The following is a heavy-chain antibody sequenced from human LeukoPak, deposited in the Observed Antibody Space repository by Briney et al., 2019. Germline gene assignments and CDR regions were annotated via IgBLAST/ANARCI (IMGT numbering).Heavy chain of an antibody. J-gene: IGHJ6*03. CDR3: ARLTAAMFSGYYYMDV. CDR1: GYSFTSYW. D-gene: IGHD2-2*01. CDR2: IYPGDSGT. V-gene: IGHV5-51*01. Sequence: GESLKISCKGSGYSFTSYWIGWVRQVPGKGLEWMGIIYPGDSGTRYSPSFQGQVTISADKSISTAYLQWSSLKASDTAMYYCARLTAAMFSGYYYMDVWGKGTTVTVSS.